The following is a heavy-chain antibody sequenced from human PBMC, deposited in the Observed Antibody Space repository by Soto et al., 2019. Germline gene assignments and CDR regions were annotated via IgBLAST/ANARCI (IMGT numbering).Heavy chain of an antibody. CDR2: INYRGTT. CDR3: ARGGGVRTSHMVWFDP. V-gene: IGHV4-34*01. CDR1: CGSFSDAY. Sequence: SETLSLTCRVECGSFSDAYWNWIRQSPGKGLEWIGEINYRGTTNYNPSLRSRITLSVDPSKNEFSLSLTSVTAADTAVYYCARGGGVRTSHMVWFDPWGQGTLVTVSS. J-gene: IGHJ5*02. D-gene: IGHD3-16*01.